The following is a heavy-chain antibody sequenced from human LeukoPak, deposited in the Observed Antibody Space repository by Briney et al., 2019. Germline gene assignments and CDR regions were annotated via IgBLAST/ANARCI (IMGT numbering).Heavy chain of an antibody. Sequence: SETLSLTCTVSGGSISSSSYYWGWIRQPPGKGLEWIGSIYYSGSTYYNPSLKSRVTISVDTSKNQFSLKLSSVTAADTAVYYCARDITGTIFGYWGQGTLVTVSS. D-gene: IGHD1-20*01. CDR3: ARDITGTIFGY. CDR1: GGSISSSSYY. CDR2: IYYSGST. V-gene: IGHV4-39*01. J-gene: IGHJ4*02.